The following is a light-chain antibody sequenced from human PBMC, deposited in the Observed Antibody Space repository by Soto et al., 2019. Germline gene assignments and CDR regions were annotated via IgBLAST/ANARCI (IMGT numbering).Light chain of an antibody. CDR2: EVH. CDR1: SSDVGGYNY. CDR3: SSYTTDNTRV. V-gene: IGLV2-14*01. Sequence: QSALTQPASVSGSPGQSITIFCTGTSSDVGGYNYVSWYQQYPGKAPKLMIYEVHNRPSGVSNRFSGSKSGNTASLTISGLKADDEADYYCSSYTTDNTRVFGGGTKLTVL. J-gene: IGLJ2*01.